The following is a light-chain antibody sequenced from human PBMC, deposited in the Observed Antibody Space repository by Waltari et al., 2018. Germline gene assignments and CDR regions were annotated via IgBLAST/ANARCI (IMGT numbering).Light chain of an antibody. V-gene: IGKV2-28*01. J-gene: IGKJ4*01. CDR2: LGS. Sequence: DIVMTQSPLSLPVTPGEPASISCRSSQSLLHSNGYNYLDWYLQKPGQSPQLLIYLGSNRSSGVPDRFSGSGSGTDFTLKISRVEAEDVGVYYCMQALQSLTCVGGTKVEIK. CDR1: QSLLHSNGYNY. CDR3: MQALQSLT.